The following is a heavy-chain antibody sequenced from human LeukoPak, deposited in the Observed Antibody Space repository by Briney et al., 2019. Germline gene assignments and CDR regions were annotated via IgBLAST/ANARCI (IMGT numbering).Heavy chain of an antibody. D-gene: IGHD1-26*01. V-gene: IGHV4-4*07. CDR2: IYTSGST. CDR1: GGSISSYY. CDR3: AREFVGATTSIGGALDI. J-gene: IGHJ3*02. Sequence: KPSKTLSLTCTVSGGSISSYYWSWIRQPAGKGLEWIGRIYTSGSTNFNPSLKSRVTMSVDTSKNQFSLKLSSVTAADTAVYYCAREFVGATTSIGGALDIWGQGTMVTVSS.